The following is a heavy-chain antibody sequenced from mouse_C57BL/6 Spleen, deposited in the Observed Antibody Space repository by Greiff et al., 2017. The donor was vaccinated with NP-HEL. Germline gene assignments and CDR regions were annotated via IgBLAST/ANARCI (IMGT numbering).Heavy chain of an antibody. Sequence: EVQLQQSGPELVKPGASVKMSCTASGYTFTDYNMHWVKQSHGKSLEWIGYINPNNGGTSYNQKFKGKATLTVNKSSSKAYMELLSLTSDVSAVYYCARERLWCHAMDYWGQGTSVTVSS. D-gene: IGHD1-1*02. CDR3: ARERLWCHAMDY. J-gene: IGHJ4*01. CDR2: INPNNGGT. CDR1: GYTFTDYN. V-gene: IGHV1-22*01.